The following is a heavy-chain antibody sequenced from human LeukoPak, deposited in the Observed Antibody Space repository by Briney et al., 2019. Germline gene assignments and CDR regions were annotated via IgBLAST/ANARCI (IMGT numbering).Heavy chain of an antibody. J-gene: IGHJ4*02. V-gene: IGHV4-59*08. CDR1: GGSISSDY. CDR3: ARGAGWYPH. CDR2: IYYSGKT. D-gene: IGHD6-19*01. Sequence: PSETLSLTCTVSGGSISSDYWSWIRQSPEKGLEWIGYIYYSGKTNYNPSLKSRVTISVDMSKSQFPLKLSSVTAADTAVYYCARGAGWYPHWGQGVLVTVSS.